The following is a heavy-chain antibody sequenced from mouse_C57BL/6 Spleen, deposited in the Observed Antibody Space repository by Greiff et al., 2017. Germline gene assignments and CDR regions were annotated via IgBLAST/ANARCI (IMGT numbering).Heavy chain of an antibody. V-gene: IGHV1-80*01. Sequence: QVQLQQSGAELVKPGASVKISCKASGYAFSSYWMNWVKQRPGKGLEWMGQIYPGDGDTNYNGKFKGKATLTADKSASTAYMQLSSLTAEDSAVYFCARSVYGNYNYAKSYWGQGTSVTVSS. D-gene: IGHD2-1*01. J-gene: IGHJ4*01. CDR2: IYPGDGDT. CDR1: GYAFSSYW. CDR3: ARSVYGNYNYAKSY.